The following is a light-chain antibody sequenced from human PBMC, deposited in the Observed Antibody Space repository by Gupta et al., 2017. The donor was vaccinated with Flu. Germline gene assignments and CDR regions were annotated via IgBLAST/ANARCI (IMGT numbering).Light chain of an antibody. CDR2: DDK. CDR3: QVWDNDSDHVV. Sequence: SYDLTQAPSVSVAPGQTARITCGGSDLVAKSVHWYQQRPGQVPVLVVHDDKDRPSGIPERFSGSNSGNTATLIISRVEAEDEADYFCQVWDNDSDHVVFGGGTKLSVL. CDR1: DLVAKS. V-gene: IGLV3-21*02. J-gene: IGLJ2*01.